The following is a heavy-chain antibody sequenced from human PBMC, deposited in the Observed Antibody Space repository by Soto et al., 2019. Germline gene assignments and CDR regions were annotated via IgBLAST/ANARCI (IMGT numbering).Heavy chain of an antibody. D-gene: IGHD5-18*01. CDR1: GGSFSGYY. V-gene: IGHV4-34*01. CDR2: INHSGST. Sequence: SETLSLTCAVYGGSFSGYYCSWIRQPPGKGLEWIGEINHSGSTNYNPSLKSRVTISVDTSKNQFSLKLSSVTAADTAVYYCARMLRRLWLPHYYYGMDVWGQGTTVTVSS. CDR3: ARMLRRLWLPHYYYGMDV. J-gene: IGHJ6*02.